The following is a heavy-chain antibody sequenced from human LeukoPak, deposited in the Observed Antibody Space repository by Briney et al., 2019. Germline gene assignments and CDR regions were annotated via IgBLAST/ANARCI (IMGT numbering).Heavy chain of an antibody. V-gene: IGHV3-11*06. CDR3: ARDRPAGTAASYYYYGMDV. Sequence: PGGSLRLSCAASGFTFSDYYMSWIRQAPGKGLEWVSYISSSSSYTNYADSVKGRFTISRDNAKNSLYLQMNSLRAKDTAVYYCARDRPAGTAASYYYYGMDVWGKGTTVTVSS. J-gene: IGHJ6*04. D-gene: IGHD2-2*01. CDR2: ISSSSSYT. CDR1: GFTFSDYY.